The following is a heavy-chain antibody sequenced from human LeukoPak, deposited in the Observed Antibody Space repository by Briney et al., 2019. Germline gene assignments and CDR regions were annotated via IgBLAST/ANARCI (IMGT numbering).Heavy chain of an antibody. CDR2: IIPIFGTA. CDR3: ARGLTYGGNSVGYFDY. Sequence: GASVKVSCKASGGTFSSCAISWVRQAPGQGLEWMGGIIPIFGTANYAQKFQGRVTITTDESTSTAYMELSSLRSEDTAVYYCARGLTYGGNSVGYFDYWAREPWSPSPQ. D-gene: IGHD4-23*01. CDR1: GGTFSSCA. J-gene: IGHJ4*02. V-gene: IGHV1-69*05.